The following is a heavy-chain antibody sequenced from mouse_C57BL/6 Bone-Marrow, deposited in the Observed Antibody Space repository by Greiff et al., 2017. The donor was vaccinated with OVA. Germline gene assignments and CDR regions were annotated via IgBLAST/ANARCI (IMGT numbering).Heavy chain of an antibody. V-gene: IGHV1-61*01. D-gene: IGHD2-4*01. CDR3: ARMDYDDLYYAMDY. CDR1: GYTFTSYW. Sequence: QVHLQQPGAELVRPGSSVKLSCKASGYTFTSYWMDWVKQRPGQGLEWIGNIYPSDSETHYNQKFKDKATLTVDKSSSTAYMQLSSLTSEDSAVYYCARMDYDDLYYAMDYWGQGTSVTVSS. J-gene: IGHJ4*01. CDR2: IYPSDSET.